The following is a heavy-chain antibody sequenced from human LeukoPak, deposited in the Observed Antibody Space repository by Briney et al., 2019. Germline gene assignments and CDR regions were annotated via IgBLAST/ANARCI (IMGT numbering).Heavy chain of an antibody. CDR3: ARDHRSGYKWKIPDY. CDR2: INPSGGCT. J-gene: IGHJ4*02. Sequence: ASVKVSCKASGYTFTSYYMHWVRQAPGQGLEWMGIINPSGGCTSYAQKFQGRVTMTRDTSTSTVYMELSSLRSEDTAVYYCARDHRSGYKWKIPDYWGQGTLVTASS. CDR1: GYTFTSYY. V-gene: IGHV1-46*01. D-gene: IGHD1-20*01.